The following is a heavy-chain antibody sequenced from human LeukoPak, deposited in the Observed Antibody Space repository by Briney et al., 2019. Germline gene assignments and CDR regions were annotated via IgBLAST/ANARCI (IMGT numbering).Heavy chain of an antibody. Sequence: GGSLRLSCVASGFPFSSYWMTWVRQAPGKGLEWVANIKQDGSKKSYVDSVKGRFTISRDNAKNSLYLQMNSLRAEDTAIYYCTRVGYIDKGIDYWGQGTLVTVSS. CDR3: TRVGYIDKGIDY. J-gene: IGHJ4*02. CDR1: GFPFSSYW. CDR2: IKQDGSKK. D-gene: IGHD5-24*01. V-gene: IGHV3-7*04.